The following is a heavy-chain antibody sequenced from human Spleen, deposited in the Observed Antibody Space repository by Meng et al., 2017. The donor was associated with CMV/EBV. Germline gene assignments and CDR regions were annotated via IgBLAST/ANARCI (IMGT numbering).Heavy chain of an antibody. V-gene: IGHV4-34*01. J-gene: IGHJ6*02. CDR3: ARVPSSSPSGDYYGMDV. Sequence: SETLSLTCAVYGGSFSGYYWSWIRQPPGKGLEWIGEINHSGRTNYNPSLKSRVTISVDTSKNQFSLKLSSVTAADTAVYYCARVPSSSPSGDYYGMDVWGQGTTVTVSS. CDR1: GGSFSGYY. CDR2: INHSGRT. D-gene: IGHD6-6*01.